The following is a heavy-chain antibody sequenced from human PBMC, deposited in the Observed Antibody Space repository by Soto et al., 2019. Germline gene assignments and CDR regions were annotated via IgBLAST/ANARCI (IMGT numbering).Heavy chain of an antibody. Sequence: ASVKVSCKASGYTFTSYGISWVRQAPGQGLEWMGWISAYNGNTNYAQKLQGRVTMTTDTSTSTAYMELRSLRSDDTAVYYCASPGYGDYAGNEFDYWGQGTLVTVSS. D-gene: IGHD4-17*01. CDR3: ASPGYGDYAGNEFDY. CDR2: ISAYNGNT. CDR1: GYTFTSYG. J-gene: IGHJ4*02. V-gene: IGHV1-18*01.